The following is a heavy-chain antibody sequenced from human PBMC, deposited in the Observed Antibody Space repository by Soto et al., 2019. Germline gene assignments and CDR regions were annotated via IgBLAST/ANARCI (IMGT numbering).Heavy chain of an antibody. Sequence: PXESLKISRKGSAYTFSTYWIAWVRQMPGKGLEWMGIIYPGDSDTRYSPSFRGQVTISVDKSIYTAYLQWSSLRASDTAVYSCARVAVVPSAPGSYYYAMDVWGQGTTVTVSS. CDR3: ARVAVVPSAPGSYYYAMDV. D-gene: IGHD2-2*01. J-gene: IGHJ6*02. V-gene: IGHV5-51*01. CDR1: AYTFSTYW. CDR2: IYPGDSDT.